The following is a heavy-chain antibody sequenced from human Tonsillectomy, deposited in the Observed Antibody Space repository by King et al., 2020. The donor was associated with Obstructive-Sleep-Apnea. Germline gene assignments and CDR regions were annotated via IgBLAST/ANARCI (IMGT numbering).Heavy chain of an antibody. D-gene: IGHD1-26*01. CDR1: GFSLSTSGVG. Sequence: TLKESGPTLVKPTQTLTLTCTFSGFSLSTSGVGVGWFRQPPGRALEWLALIYWDDDQHYSPSLESRLTITKDTSKNQVVLTVTNVDPVDTATYYCTHVDTIHGSDYWGQGTLVTVSS. V-gene: IGHV2-5*02. J-gene: IGHJ4*02. CDR2: IYWDDDQ. CDR3: THVDTIHGSDY.